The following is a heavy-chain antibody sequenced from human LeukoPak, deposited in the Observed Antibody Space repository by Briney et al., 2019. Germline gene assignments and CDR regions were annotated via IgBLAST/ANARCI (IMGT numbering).Heavy chain of an antibody. CDR3: AKDRCSNGVGCYYYYMDV. V-gene: IGHV3-30*02. J-gene: IGHJ6*03. Sequence: GGSLRLSCAASGFTFSSYGMHWVRQAPGKGLEGVAFIRYDGSNKYYADSVKGRFSISRDSSKNILYLQMNSLRAEDKAVYYCAKDRCSNGVGCYYYYMDVWGKGTTVTISS. CDR2: IRYDGSNK. D-gene: IGHD2-8*01. CDR1: GFTFSSYG.